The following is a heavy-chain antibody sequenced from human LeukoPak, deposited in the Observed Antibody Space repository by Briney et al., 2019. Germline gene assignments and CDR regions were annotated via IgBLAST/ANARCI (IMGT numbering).Heavy chain of an antibody. CDR3: ARTEESGYSYVYFGYYYYMDV. CDR2: IYYSGST. Sequence: PSETLSLTCTVSGGSISGYYWSWIRQPPGKRLEWIGYIYYSGSTSYNSSLKSRVTISVDTSKNQFSLKLSSVTAADTAVYYCARTEESGYSYVYFGYYYYMDVWGKGTTVTVSS. J-gene: IGHJ6*03. V-gene: IGHV4-59*01. D-gene: IGHD5-18*01. CDR1: GGSISGYY.